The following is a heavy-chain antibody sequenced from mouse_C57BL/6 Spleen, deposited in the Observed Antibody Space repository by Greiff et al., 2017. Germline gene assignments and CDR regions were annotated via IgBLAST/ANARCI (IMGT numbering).Heavy chain of an antibody. CDR1: GYAFTNYL. CDR2: INPGSGGT. D-gene: IGHD1-1*01. Sequence: HVQLQQSGAELVRPGTSVKVSCKASGYAFTNYLIEWVKQRPGQGLEWIGVINPGSGGTNYNEKFKGKATLTADKSSSTAYMQLSSLTSEDSAVYFCARNNYDGFYAMDYWGQGTSVTVSS. CDR3: ARNNYDGFYAMDY. J-gene: IGHJ4*01. V-gene: IGHV1-54*01.